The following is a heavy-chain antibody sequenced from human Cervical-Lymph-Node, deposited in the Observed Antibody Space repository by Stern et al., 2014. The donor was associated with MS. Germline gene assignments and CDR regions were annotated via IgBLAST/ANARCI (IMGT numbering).Heavy chain of an antibody. V-gene: IGHV3-11*06. CDR3: ARGYSSGWYAGSDY. Sequence: MQLVESGGGLVKPGGSLRLSCAASGFSFSDYYMSWIRQAPGKGLEWVTYISGSTSYTKYADSVKDRFTISRDNTKNSLYLQMNSLSAEDTAVYYCARGYSSGWYAGSDYWGQGSLVTVSS. CDR2: ISGSTSYT. CDR1: GFSFSDYY. J-gene: IGHJ4*02. D-gene: IGHD6-19*01.